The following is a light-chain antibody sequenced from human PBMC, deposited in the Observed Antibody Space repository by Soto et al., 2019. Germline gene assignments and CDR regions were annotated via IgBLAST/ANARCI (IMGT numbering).Light chain of an antibody. CDR1: TGAVTSGHY. Sequence: QTVVTQEPSLTVSPGGTVTLTCASSTGAVTSGHYPNWVQQKPGQVPKSLIDSTSDKHAWTPARFTGSLLGGKAALTLSSVQTEDEAEYYCLLYYGGALGVFGGGTKVTV. J-gene: IGLJ2*01. V-gene: IGLV7-43*01. CDR3: LLYYGGALGV. CDR2: STS.